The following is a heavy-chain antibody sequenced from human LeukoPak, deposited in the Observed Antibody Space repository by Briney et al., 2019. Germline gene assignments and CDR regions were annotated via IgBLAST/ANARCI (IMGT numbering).Heavy chain of an antibody. CDR2: IYTSGST. J-gene: IGHJ4*02. D-gene: IGHD3-22*01. CDR3: ARGVGAHYYDSSGYYWDY. V-gene: IGHV4-4*07. CDR1: GGSISGYY. Sequence: SETLSLTCTVSGGSISGYYWTWIRQPAGKGLEWIGRIYTSGSTNYNPSLKSRVTMSVDTSKNQFSLKLSSVTAADTAVYYCARGVGAHYYDSSGYYWDYWGQGTLVTVSS.